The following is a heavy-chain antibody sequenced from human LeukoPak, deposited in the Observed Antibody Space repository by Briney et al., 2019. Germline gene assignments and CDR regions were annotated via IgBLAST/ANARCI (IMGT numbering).Heavy chain of an antibody. CDR1: GFTFSSYA. CDR3: ARDRMTTVTPSFDY. CDR2: ISYDGSNK. D-gene: IGHD4-17*01. J-gene: IGHJ4*02. Sequence: SGGSLRLSCAASGFTFSSYAMHWVRQAPGKGLEWVAVISYDGSNKYYADSVKGRFTISRDNSKNTLYLQMNSLRAEDTAVYYCARDRMTTVTPSFDYWGQGTLVTVSS. V-gene: IGHV3-30*04.